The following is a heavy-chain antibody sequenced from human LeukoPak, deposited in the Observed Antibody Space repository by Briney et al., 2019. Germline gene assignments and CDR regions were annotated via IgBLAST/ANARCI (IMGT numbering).Heavy chain of an antibody. CDR1: CYTLTNYG. V-gene: IGHV1-18*01. D-gene: IGHD4-11*01. CDR2: INPNNGNT. J-gene: IGHJ4*02. CDR3: SSEITTGNFDY. Sequence: ASVKVSCKASCYTLTNYGIISVRQAPGQGPEWTGWINPNNGNTNYAQKFQGGVTMTTDTSTRTAYMELRSLRSDDTAAYFCSSEITTGNFDYWGQGTLVTVSS.